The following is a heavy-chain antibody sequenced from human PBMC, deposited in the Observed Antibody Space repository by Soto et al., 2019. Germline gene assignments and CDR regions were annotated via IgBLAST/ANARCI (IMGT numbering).Heavy chain of an antibody. J-gene: IGHJ4*02. Sequence: QVQLVESGGGVVQPGRSLRLSCAASGFTFSSYAMHWVRQAPCKGLEWVAVISYDGSNKYYADSVKGRFTISRDNSKNTLYLQMNSLRAEDTAVYYCARDNQWFGELTLDYWGQGTLVTVSS. CDR3: ARDNQWFGELTLDY. V-gene: IGHV3-30-3*01. CDR1: GFTFSSYA. D-gene: IGHD3-10*01. CDR2: ISYDGSNK.